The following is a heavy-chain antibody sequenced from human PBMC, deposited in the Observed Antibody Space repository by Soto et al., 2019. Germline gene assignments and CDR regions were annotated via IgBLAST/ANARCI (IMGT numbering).Heavy chain of an antibody. D-gene: IGHD6-13*01. CDR3: AREAYSSSFWSTWFDP. V-gene: IGHV3-30-3*01. CDR1: GFTFSSYA. CDR2: ISYDGSNK. J-gene: IGHJ5*02. Sequence: GGSLRLSCAASGFTFSSYAMHWVRPAPGKGLEWVAVISYDGSNKYYADSVKGRFTISRDNSKNTLYLQMNSLRAEDTAVYYCAREAYSSSFWSTWFDPWGQGTLVTVSS.